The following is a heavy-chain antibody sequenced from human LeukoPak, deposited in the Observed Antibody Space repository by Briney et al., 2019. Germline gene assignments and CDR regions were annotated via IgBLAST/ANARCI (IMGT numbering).Heavy chain of an antibody. J-gene: IGHJ4*02. CDR2: IKSKTDGGTT. Sequence: KSGGSLRLSCAASGFTFSSYGMHWVRQAPGKGLEWVGRIKSKTDGGTTDYAAPVKGRFTISRDDSKNTLYLQMNSLKTEDTAVYYCTTDPDVEMATFSFDYWGQGTLVTVSS. V-gene: IGHV3-15*07. CDR3: TTDPDVEMATFSFDY. CDR1: GFTFSSYG. D-gene: IGHD5-24*01.